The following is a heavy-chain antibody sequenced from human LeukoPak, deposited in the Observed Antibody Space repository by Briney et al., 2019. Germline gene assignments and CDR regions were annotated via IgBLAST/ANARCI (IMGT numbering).Heavy chain of an antibody. CDR3: ARIRYYDSSGYYYDY. V-gene: IGHV1-3*01. CDR2: INAGNGNT. Sequence: ASVKVSCKASGYTFTSYAMHWVRQAPGQRLEWMGWINAGNGNTKYSQEFQGRVTITRDTSISTAYMELSRLRSDDTAVYYCARIRYYDSSGYYYDYWGQGTLVTVSS. D-gene: IGHD3-22*01. J-gene: IGHJ4*02. CDR1: GYTFTSYA.